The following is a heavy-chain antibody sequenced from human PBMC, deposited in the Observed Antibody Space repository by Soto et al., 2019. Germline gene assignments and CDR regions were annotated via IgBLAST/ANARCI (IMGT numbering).Heavy chain of an antibody. CDR3: ARRRCSNGSCIFDF. CDR1: GGSISNYY. Sequence: SETLSLTCTVSGGSISNYYWSWIRQPPGKGLEWIGYISYSGSTNYNPSLKSRVTVSVDTSKNQFSLKVNSVTAADTAVYYCARRRCSNGSCIFDFWGQGTLVTVSS. J-gene: IGHJ4*02. V-gene: IGHV4-59*01. CDR2: ISYSGST. D-gene: IGHD2-15*01.